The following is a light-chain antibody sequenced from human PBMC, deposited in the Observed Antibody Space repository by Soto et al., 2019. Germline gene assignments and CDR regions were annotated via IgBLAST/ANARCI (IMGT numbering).Light chain of an antibody. J-gene: IGKJ1*01. V-gene: IGKV3-20*01. Sequence: EIVLTQSPGTLSLSPGERATLSCRASQSVSSSYLAWYQQKPGQAPRLLIYGTSSRATAIPDRFSGSGSGTDCALTSSRQEPEDVAVYYCQQYGITFGEGTKVEIK. CDR3: QQYGIT. CDR1: QSVSSSY. CDR2: GTS.